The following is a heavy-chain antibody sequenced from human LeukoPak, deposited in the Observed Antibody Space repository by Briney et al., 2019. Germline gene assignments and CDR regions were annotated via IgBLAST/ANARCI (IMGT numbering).Heavy chain of an antibody. J-gene: IGHJ5*02. Sequence: PGGSLRLSCAASGFTFSSYSMNWVRQAPGKGLEWVSSISSSSSYIYYADSVKGRFTISRDNAKNSLYLQMNSLRAEDTAVYYCASAGSGSENWFDPWGQGTLVTVSS. CDR3: ASAGSGSENWFDP. CDR1: GFTFSSYS. D-gene: IGHD3-10*01. CDR2: ISSSSSYI. V-gene: IGHV3-21*01.